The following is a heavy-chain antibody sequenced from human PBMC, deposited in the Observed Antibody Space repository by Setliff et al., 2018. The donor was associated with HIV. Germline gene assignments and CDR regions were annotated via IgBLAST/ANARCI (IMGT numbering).Heavy chain of an antibody. CDR2: IYSSGST. J-gene: IGHJ4*02. CDR3: VRQADCGGDFLAY. Sequence: SETLSLTCTVSGGSISSYYWSWIRQPPGKGLEWIGNIYSSGSTNYNPSLKSRVTISVDTSKSQFSLKLSSVTAADTAVYYCVRQADCGGDFLAYWGQGTLVTVSS. CDR1: GGSISSYY. V-gene: IGHV4-4*09. D-gene: IGHD2-21*02.